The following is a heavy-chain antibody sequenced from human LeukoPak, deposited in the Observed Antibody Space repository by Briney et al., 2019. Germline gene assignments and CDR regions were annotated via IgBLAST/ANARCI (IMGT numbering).Heavy chain of an antibody. V-gene: IGHV3-33*01. CDR1: GFTFSSYC. D-gene: IGHD3-22*01. J-gene: IGHJ4*02. CDR3: ARIGGYYDSSGTSDY. CDR2: IWYDGSNK. Sequence: GSLKISCAASGFTFSSYCMHRVRQAPGKGLEWVAGIWYDGSNKYYADSVKGRFTISRDNSKNTLYLQMNSLRAEDTAVYYCARIGGYYDSSGTSDYWGQGTLVTVSS.